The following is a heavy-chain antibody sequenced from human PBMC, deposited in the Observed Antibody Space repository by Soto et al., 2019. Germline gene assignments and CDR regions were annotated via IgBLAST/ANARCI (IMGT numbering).Heavy chain of an antibody. CDR1: GFTFSSYA. CDR2: ISVTGGT. V-gene: IGHV3-23*01. J-gene: IGHJ4*02. Sequence: GGSLRLSCAASGFTFSSYAMSWVRQAPGKGPEWVSHISVTGGTYYADSVKGRFTISRDNSKNTLFLQMNSLRAEDTALYYCAKSLNTATSFDYWGQGTPVTVSS. CDR3: AKSLNTATSFDY.